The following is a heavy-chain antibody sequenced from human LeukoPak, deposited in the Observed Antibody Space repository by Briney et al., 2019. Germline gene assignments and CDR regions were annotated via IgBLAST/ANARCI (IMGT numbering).Heavy chain of an antibody. CDR2: ISGGGGNT. D-gene: IGHD1-26*01. V-gene: IGHV3-23*01. CDR3: GKNRYSGSLSPFDI. J-gene: IGHJ3*02. Sequence: GGSLRLSCTASKFAFSSYAMSWVRQAPGKGLEWVSAISGGGGNTYYADSVKGRFTISRDNSKNTLYLQMNSLRAEDTAVYYCGKNRYSGSLSPFDIWGQGTMVTVSS. CDR1: KFAFSSYA.